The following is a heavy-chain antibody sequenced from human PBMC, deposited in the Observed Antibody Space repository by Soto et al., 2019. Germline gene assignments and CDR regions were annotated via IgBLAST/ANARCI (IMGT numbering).Heavy chain of an antibody. J-gene: IGHJ4*02. CDR3: ARIDDVEMATITGEADY. V-gene: IGHV3-7*01. CDR1: GFTFSSYW. Sequence: GGSLRLSCAASGFTFSSYWMSWVRQAPGKGLEWVANIKQDGSEKNYEDSVKGLFTISRDIDKNSLYLQMNSLRAEDTAVYYCARIDDVEMATITGEADYWGQGTLVTVSS. CDR2: IKQDGSEK. D-gene: IGHD5-12*01.